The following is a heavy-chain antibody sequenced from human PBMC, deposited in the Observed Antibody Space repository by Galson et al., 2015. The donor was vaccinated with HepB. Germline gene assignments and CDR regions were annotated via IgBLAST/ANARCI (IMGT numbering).Heavy chain of an antibody. J-gene: IGHJ6*02. D-gene: IGHD2-2*01. CDR1: GGSISSGSYY. CDR3: AREDIVVVPAAHNYYYYGMDV. Sequence: TLSLTCTVSGGSISSGSYYWSWVRQPAGQGLEWIGRIYTSGSTNYNPSLKSRVTISVDTSTNQFSLKLSSVTAADTAVYYCAREDIVVVPAAHNYYYYGMDVWGQGTTVTVSS. V-gene: IGHV4-61*02. CDR2: IYTSGST.